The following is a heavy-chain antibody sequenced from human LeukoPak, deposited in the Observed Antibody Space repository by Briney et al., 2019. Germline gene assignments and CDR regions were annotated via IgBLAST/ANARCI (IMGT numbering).Heavy chain of an antibody. V-gene: IGHV3-7*03. D-gene: IGHD5-24*01. CDR2: IKEDGTET. CDR3: AKEGRSLQTY. J-gene: IGHJ4*02. CDR1: GFTFSSYG. Sequence: GGSLRLSCAASGFTFSSYGMHWVRLAPGKGLEWAANIKEDGTETYYVDSVKGRFTISRDNAKNSLYLQMNSLRVEDTAVYYCAKEGRSLQTYWGQGTLVTVSS.